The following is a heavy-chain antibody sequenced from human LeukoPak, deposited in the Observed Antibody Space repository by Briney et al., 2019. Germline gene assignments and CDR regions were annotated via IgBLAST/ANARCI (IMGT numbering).Heavy chain of an antibody. D-gene: IGHD2-21*02. Sequence: ASAKVSCKASGYTFTSYYMHWGRHAPGQGLEWMGIINPTGPSTSYAQKSQARASLARDTSTSTVYRGLSSPRSEHTAVYYCARPYAGGACSPPNSFDPWGEGTLVTVSS. CDR3: ARPYAGGACSPPNSFDP. CDR1: GYTFTSYY. J-gene: IGHJ5*02. CDR2: INPTGPST. V-gene: IGHV1-46*01.